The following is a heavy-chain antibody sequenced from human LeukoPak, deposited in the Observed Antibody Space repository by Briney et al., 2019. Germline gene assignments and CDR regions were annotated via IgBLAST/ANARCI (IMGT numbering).Heavy chain of an antibody. J-gene: IGHJ3*02. D-gene: IGHD2-15*01. CDR3: ARYCSGGSCYSDAFDI. V-gene: IGHV4-34*01. Sequence: SETLSLTCAVYGGSFSGYYWSWIRQPPGKGLEWIGEINHSGSTNYNPSLKSRVTISVDTSKNQFSLKLSSVTAADTAVYYCARYCSGGSCYSDAFDIWGQGTMVTVSS. CDR2: INHSGST. CDR1: GGSFSGYY.